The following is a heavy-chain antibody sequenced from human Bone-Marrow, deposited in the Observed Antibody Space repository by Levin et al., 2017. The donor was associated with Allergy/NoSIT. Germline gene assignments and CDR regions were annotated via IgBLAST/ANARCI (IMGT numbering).Heavy chain of an antibody. CDR1: GFTFSSYA. CDR3: AKWVRGSDGGWFFDF. Sequence: GGSLRLSCAASGFTFSSYAMTWVRQAPGKGLEWFSGLSGRGETTYYADSVKGRFTISRDNDKNTLFLQMNSLRTEDTALFYCAKWVRGSDGGWFFDFWGRGTLVTVSS. J-gene: IGHJ2*01. CDR2: LSGRGETT. V-gene: IGHV3-23*01. D-gene: IGHD3-16*01.